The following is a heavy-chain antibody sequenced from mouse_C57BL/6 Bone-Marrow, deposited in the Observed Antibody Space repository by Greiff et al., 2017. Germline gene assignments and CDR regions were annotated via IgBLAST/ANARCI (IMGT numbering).Heavy chain of an antibody. CDR3: VRRGYDYPWWYFDV. V-gene: IGHV10-1*01. CDR1: GFSFNTYA. J-gene: IGHJ1*03. D-gene: IGHD2-4*01. CDR2: IRSKSNNYAT. Sequence: GGGLVQPKGSLKLSCAASGFSFNTYAMNWVRQAPGKGLEWVARIRSKSNNYATYYADSVKDRFTISRDDSESMLYLQMNNLKTEDTAMYYCVRRGYDYPWWYFDVWGTGTTVTVSS.